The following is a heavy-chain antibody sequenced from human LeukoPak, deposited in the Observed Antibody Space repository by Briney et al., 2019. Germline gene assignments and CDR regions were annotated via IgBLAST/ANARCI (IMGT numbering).Heavy chain of an antibody. CDR2: INLSGGST. J-gene: IGHJ6*02. CDR3: VRHNHMDV. CDR1: GYTFTTYS. V-gene: IGHV1-46*01. Sequence: ASVKVSCKASGYTFTTYSMHWVRQAPGQGLEWMAIINLSGGSTDYTQKFQGRVTMTRDTSTSTVYMELSSLRSEYTAVYYCVRHNHMDVWGQGTTVTVSS.